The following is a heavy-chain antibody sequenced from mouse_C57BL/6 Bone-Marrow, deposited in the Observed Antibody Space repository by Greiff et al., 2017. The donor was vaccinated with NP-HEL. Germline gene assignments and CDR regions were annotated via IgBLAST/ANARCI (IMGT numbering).Heavy chain of an antibody. J-gene: IGHJ4*01. CDR3: ARGGDYDGNYYAMDY. Sequence: EVKLVESEGGLVQPGRSMKLSCTASGFTFSDYYMAWVRQVPEKGLEWVANINYDGSSTYYLDSLKSRFIISRDNAKNILYLQMSSLKSEDTATYYCARGGDYDGNYYAMDYWGQGTSVTVSS. D-gene: IGHD1-1*01. CDR1: GFTFSDYY. V-gene: IGHV5-16*01. CDR2: INYDGSST.